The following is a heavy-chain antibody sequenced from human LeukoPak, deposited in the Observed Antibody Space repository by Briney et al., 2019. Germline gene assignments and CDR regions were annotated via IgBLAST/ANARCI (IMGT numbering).Heavy chain of an antibody. D-gene: IGHD3-22*01. Sequence: ASVKVSCKVSGYTLTELSMHCVRQAPGKGPEWMGGFDPEDGETIYAQKFQGRVTMTEDTSTDTAYMELSSLRSEDTAVYYCATQEIRGPYYYDSSGYLYWGQGTLVTVSS. CDR1: GYTLTELS. V-gene: IGHV1-24*01. CDR3: ATQEIRGPYYYDSSGYLY. CDR2: FDPEDGET. J-gene: IGHJ4*02.